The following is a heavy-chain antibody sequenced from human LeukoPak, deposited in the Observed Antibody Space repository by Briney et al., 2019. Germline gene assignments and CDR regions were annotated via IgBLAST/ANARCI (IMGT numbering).Heavy chain of an antibody. Sequence: SETPSLTCTVSGGSISSSDHYWGWIRQPPGKGLEWIANIYYSGSTYYNPSLKSRVTISVDTSKNQLYLKLRSVTAADTAVYYCARYVIRGVIPGPSFDYWGQGTLVTVSS. CDR2: IYYSGST. CDR3: ARYVIRGVIPGPSFDY. V-gene: IGHV4-39*01. D-gene: IGHD3-10*01. J-gene: IGHJ4*02. CDR1: GGSISSSDHY.